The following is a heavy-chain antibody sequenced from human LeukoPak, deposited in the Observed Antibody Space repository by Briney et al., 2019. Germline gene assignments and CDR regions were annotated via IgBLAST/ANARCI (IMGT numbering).Heavy chain of an antibody. CDR2: IRGSGGST. CDR3: ARGPYSGYDNAFDI. CDR1: GFTFSTYA. V-gene: IGHV3-23*01. Sequence: AGGSLRLSCAASGFTFSTYAMTWVRQAPGKGLEWVSGIRGSGGSTYYADSVKGRFTISRDNSKNTLYLQMNSLRAEDTAVYYCARGPYSGYDNAFDIWGQGTMVTVSS. D-gene: IGHD5-12*01. J-gene: IGHJ3*02.